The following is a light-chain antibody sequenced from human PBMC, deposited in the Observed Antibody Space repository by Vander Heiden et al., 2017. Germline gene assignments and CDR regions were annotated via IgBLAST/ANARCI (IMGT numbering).Light chain of an antibody. Sequence: SYVLTQAPSVSVVPGPTARITCGGNNIGSKTVHWYQQKTRQAPVLVVYDDSDRPSGIPDRFSGSNSKTTATLTISRVEDGDEADYYCQVWDSYTDHVVFGGGTRLTVL. V-gene: IGLV3-21*02. J-gene: IGLJ3*02. CDR2: DDS. CDR1: NIGSKT. CDR3: QVWDSYTDHVV.